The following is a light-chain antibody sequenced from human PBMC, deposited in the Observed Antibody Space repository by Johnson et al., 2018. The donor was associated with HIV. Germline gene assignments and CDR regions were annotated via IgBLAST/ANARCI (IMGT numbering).Light chain of an antibody. CDR2: DNN. V-gene: IGLV1-51*01. Sequence: QSVLTQPPSVSAAPGQKVTSSCSGSSSNIGNNYVSWYQQFPGTAPKLLIYDNNKRPSGIPDRFSGSKSGTSATLGITGLQTGDEADYYCGTWDSSLSAYVFGTGTKVTVV. CDR1: SSNIGNNY. J-gene: IGLJ1*01. CDR3: GTWDSSLSAYV.